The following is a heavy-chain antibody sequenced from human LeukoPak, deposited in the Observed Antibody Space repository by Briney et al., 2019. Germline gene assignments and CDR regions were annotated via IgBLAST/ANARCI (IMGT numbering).Heavy chain of an antibody. V-gene: IGHV3-74*01. CDR1: GFTLRSFW. CDR2: INNDGSIT. CDR3: AREPSNYGSGSYYLSA. D-gene: IGHD3-10*01. Sequence: GGSLRLSCAGSGFTLRSFWMHWVRQAPGKGLEWVSLINNDGSITTYAASVKGRFTISRDNTDNTLYLRMTNLRVEDSAVYFCAREPSNYGSGSYYLSAWGQGTLVTVSS. J-gene: IGHJ5*02.